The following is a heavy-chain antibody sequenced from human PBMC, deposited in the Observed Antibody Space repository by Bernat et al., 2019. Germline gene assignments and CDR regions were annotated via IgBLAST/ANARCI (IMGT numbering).Heavy chain of an antibody. Sequence: EVQLVESGGGLVKPGGSLRLSCAASGFTFSSYSMNWVRQAPGKGLEWVSSISSSSSYIYYADSVKGRFTISRDNAKNSLYLQMNSLRAEDTAVYYCARDNGNWAVAGTFDYWGQGTLVTVSS. J-gene: IGHJ4*02. D-gene: IGHD6-13*01. CDR2: ISSSSSYI. CDR1: GFTFSSYS. V-gene: IGHV3-21*01. CDR3: ARDNGNWAVAGTFDY.